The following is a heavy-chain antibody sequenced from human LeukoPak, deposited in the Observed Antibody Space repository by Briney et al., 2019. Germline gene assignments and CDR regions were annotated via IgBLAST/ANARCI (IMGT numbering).Heavy chain of an antibody. CDR3: ARDSRSSSWYRFYYFDY. CDR1: GFTFSSYS. Sequence: GGSLRLSCAASGFTFSSYSMNWVRQAPGKGLEWVSYISSSSSTIYYADSVKGRFTISRDNAKNSLYLQMNSLRAEDTAVYYCARDSRSSSWYRFYYFDYWGQGTLVTVSS. V-gene: IGHV3-48*01. J-gene: IGHJ4*02. D-gene: IGHD6-13*01. CDR2: ISSSSSTI.